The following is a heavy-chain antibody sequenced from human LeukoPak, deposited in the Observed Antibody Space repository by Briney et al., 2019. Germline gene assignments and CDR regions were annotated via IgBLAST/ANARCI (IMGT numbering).Heavy chain of an antibody. CDR3: AARRGYSYGTIDY. Sequence: PSETLSLTCAVYGGSFSGYYWSWIRQPPGKGLEWIGEINHSGSTNYNPSLKSRVTISVDTSKNQFSLKLSSVTAADTAVYYCAARRGYSYGTIDYWGQGTLVTVPS. CDR2: INHSGST. D-gene: IGHD5-18*01. J-gene: IGHJ4*02. V-gene: IGHV4-34*01. CDR1: GGSFSGYY.